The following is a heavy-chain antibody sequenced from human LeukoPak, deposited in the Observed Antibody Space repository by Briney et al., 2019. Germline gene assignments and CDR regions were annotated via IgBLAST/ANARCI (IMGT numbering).Heavy chain of an antibody. CDR2: MNPNSGNT. Sequence: GASVKVSCKASGYTFTSCDINWVRQATGQGLEWMGWMNPNSGNTGYAQKFQGRVTITRNTSISTAYMELSSLRSEDTAVYYCARTAVGHYSCYMDVWRKGTTVTVSS. D-gene: IGHD4-17*01. CDR3: ARTAVGHYSCYMDV. J-gene: IGHJ6*03. CDR1: GYTFTSCD. V-gene: IGHV1-8*03.